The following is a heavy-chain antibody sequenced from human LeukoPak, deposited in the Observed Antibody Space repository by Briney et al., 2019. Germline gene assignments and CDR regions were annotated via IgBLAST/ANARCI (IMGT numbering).Heavy chain of an antibody. CDR1: GYTFTGYY. D-gene: IGHD6-13*01. Sequence: ASVKVSCKASGYTFTGYYMHWVRQAPGQGLEWMGRINPNSGGTNYAQKFQGRVTMTRDTSISTAYMELSRLRSDDTALYHCARVPLAAAYNWFDPWGQGTLVTVSS. J-gene: IGHJ5*02. V-gene: IGHV1-2*06. CDR3: ARVPLAAAYNWFDP. CDR2: INPNSGGT.